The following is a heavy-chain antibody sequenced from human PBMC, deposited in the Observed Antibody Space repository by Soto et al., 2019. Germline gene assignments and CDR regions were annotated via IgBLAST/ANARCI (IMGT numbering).Heavy chain of an antibody. J-gene: IGHJ6*02. D-gene: IGHD3-3*01. Sequence: SETLSLTCAVYGGSFSGYYWSWIRHPPGKGLEWIGEINHSGSTNYNPSLKSRVTISVDTSKNQFPLKLSSVTAADTAVYYCARVSGINSWSGYRKPQYYYYAMDVWGQGTTVTVSS. CDR2: INHSGST. V-gene: IGHV4-34*01. CDR3: ARVSGINSWSGYRKPQYYYYAMDV. CDR1: GGSFSGYY.